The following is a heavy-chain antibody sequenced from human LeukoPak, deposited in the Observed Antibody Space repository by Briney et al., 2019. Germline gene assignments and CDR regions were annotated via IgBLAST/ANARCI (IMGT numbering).Heavy chain of an antibody. J-gene: IGHJ4*02. D-gene: IGHD2/OR15-2a*01. Sequence: HRGGSLRLSCAASGFTFSSYAVHWVSQAPGKGLGWVAVISYDGSNKYYADSVKGRFTISRDNSKNTLYLQMNSLRAEDTAMYCCARDWFHALDYWGQGTLVTVSS. V-gene: IGHV3-30*04. CDR3: ARDWFHALDY. CDR2: ISYDGSNK. CDR1: GFTFSSYA.